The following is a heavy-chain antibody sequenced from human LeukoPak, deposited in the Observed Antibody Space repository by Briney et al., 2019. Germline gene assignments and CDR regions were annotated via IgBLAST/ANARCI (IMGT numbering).Heavy chain of an antibody. CDR1: GGSIATNAYL. CDR3: ARHHRRHCSGVTCYRYYFDY. J-gene: IGHJ4*02. V-gene: IGHV4-39*01. CDR2: IFYSGST. D-gene: IGHD2-15*01. Sequence: PSETLSLTCTVSGGSIATNAYLWAWIRQPPGRGLEWIASIFYSGSTYYHPSLKSRVTISRDTSKNQFSLKLSSVTAADTAVFYCARHHRRHCSGVTCYRYYFDYWGQGTLVTVSS.